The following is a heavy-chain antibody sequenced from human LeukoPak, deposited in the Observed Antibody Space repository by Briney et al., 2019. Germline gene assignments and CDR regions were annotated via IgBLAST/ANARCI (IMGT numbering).Heavy chain of an antibody. V-gene: IGHV3-21*01. J-gene: IGHJ6*04. CDR3: ARDPDTAMDFYGMDV. CDR1: GFTFSSYS. D-gene: IGHD5-18*01. CDR2: ISSSSYI. Sequence: GGSLRLSCAASGFTFSSYSMNWVRQAPGKGLEWVSSISSSSYIYYADSVKGRFTISRDNAKNSLYLQMNSLRAEDTAVYYCARDPDTAMDFYGMDVWGKGTTVTVSS.